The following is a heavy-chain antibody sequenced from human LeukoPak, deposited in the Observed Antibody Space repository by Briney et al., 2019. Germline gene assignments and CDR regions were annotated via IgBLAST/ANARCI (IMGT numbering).Heavy chain of an antibody. CDR3: ARTYYYDSSGFDY. Sequence: GRSLRLSCAASGFTFSSYAMHWVRQAPGKGLEWVAVISYDGSNKYYADSVKGRFTISRDNSKNTLYLQMNSLRAEDTAVYYCARTYYYDSSGFDYWGQGTLVTVSS. CDR1: GFTFSSYA. J-gene: IGHJ4*02. V-gene: IGHV3-30-3*01. CDR2: ISYDGSNK. D-gene: IGHD3-22*01.